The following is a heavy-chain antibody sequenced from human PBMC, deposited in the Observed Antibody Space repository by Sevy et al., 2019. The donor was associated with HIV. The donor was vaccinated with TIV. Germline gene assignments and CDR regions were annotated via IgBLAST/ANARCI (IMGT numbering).Heavy chain of an antibody. Sequence: GGSLRLSCAASGFTFSGYWMSWVRQVPGKGLQWVANINQDGSKNEFVDSVKGRFTISRDNPKNSVYLQMNSLRAEDTAVYYCAREGAGGFDYWGQGTPVTVSS. V-gene: IGHV3-7*01. CDR2: INQDGSKN. CDR1: GFTFSGYW. D-gene: IGHD2-15*01. CDR3: AREGAGGFDY. J-gene: IGHJ4*02.